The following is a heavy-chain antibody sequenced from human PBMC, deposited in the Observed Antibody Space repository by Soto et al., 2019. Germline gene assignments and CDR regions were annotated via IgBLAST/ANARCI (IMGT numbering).Heavy chain of an antibody. V-gene: IGHV3-21*06. CDR2: ISSGSTYI. J-gene: IGHJ6*03. CDR3: ARDPAVTDYYDTDV. CDR1: GFSFTSYS. Sequence: EVQLVESGGGLVKPGGSLRVSCAGSGFSFTSYSINWVRQAPGKGLEWVSHISSGSTYIHYADSVKGRFTISRDNAKNSVYLQMNSLRAEDTAVYYCARDPAVTDYYDTDVCGKGTTVTVS. D-gene: IGHD6-19*01.